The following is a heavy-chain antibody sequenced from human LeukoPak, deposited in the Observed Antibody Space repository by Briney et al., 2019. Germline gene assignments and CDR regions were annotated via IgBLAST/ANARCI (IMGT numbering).Heavy chain of an antibody. J-gene: IGHJ3*02. CDR3: ASYCRGGSCYGKGSFDI. V-gene: IGHV1-18*03. CDR2: ISTHSGVT. Sequence: ASVKVSCRASGYTFTRYGITWVRQAPGQGLEWMGTISTHSGVTNYGQNVQGRVTMTTDTSTTTAYMELRSLRSDDMAVYYCASYCRGGSCYGKGSFDIWGQGTMVTVSS. D-gene: IGHD2-15*01. CDR1: GYTFTRYG.